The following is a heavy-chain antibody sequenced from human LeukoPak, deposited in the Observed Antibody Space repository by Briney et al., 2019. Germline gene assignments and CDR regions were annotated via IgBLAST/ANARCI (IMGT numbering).Heavy chain of an antibody. CDR3: TTDEMTTVTIPMDY. J-gene: IGHJ4*02. Sequence: GGSLGLSCVVSGFTFSSYAMNWVRQAPRKGLEWVSVIYSGGSTYYADSVKGRFTISRDNSKNTLYLQMNSLRAEDTAVYYCTTDEMTTVTIPMDYWGQGTLVTVSS. D-gene: IGHD4-11*01. V-gene: IGHV3-53*01. CDR2: IYSGGST. CDR1: GFTFSSYA.